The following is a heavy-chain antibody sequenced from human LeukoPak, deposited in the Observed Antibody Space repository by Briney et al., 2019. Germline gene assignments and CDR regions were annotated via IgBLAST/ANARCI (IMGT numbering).Heavy chain of an antibody. Sequence: PGGSLRLSCAASGFTFSSYSMNWVRQAPGKGLEWVSYISSSSSTIYYADSVKGRFTISRDNAKNSLYLQMNSLRDEDTAVYYCARDRSGYDYVWGSYRHPFDYWGQGTLVTVSS. V-gene: IGHV3-48*02. CDR3: ARDRSGYDYVWGSYRHPFDY. CDR2: ISSSSSTI. CDR1: GFTFSSYS. J-gene: IGHJ4*02. D-gene: IGHD3-16*02.